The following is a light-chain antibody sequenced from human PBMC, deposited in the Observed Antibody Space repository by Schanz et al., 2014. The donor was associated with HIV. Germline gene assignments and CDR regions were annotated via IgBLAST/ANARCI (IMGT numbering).Light chain of an antibody. CDR1: QTVSNN. CDR2: GAS. J-gene: IGKJ4*01. Sequence: EIVLTQSPATLSVSPGERATLSCRASQTVSNNLAWYQQKPGQAPRLLIYGASTRVTGIPARFSGSGSGTDFTLTISSLEPEDFAVYYCQQRSNWPPLTFGGGTKVEIK. CDR3: QQRSNWPPLT. V-gene: IGKV3-11*01.